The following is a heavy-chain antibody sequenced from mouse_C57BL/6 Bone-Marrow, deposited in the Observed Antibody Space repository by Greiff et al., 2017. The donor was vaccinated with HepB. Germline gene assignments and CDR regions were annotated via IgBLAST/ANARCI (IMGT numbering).Heavy chain of an antibody. D-gene: IGHD1-1*01. J-gene: IGHJ2*01. CDR1: GYTFTDYE. Sequence: VQLQQSGAELVRPGASVTLSCKASGYTFTDYEMHWVKQTPVHGLEWIGAIDPETGGTAYNQKFKGKAILTADKSSSTAYMELRSLTSEDSAVYYCILRYPDYFDYWGQGTTLTVSS. CDR3: ILRYPDYFDY. CDR2: IDPETGGT. V-gene: IGHV1-15*01.